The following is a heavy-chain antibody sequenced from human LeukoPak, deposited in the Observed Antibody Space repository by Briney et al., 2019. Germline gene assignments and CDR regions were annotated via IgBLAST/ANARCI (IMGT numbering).Heavy chain of an antibody. CDR2: IYYSGST. CDR3: ARDKRGNSGWYSYFDY. V-gene: IGHV4-59*01. J-gene: IGHJ4*02. Sequence: PSETLSLTCTVSGGSISSYYWSWIRQPPGKGLEWIGYIYYSGSTNYNPSLKSRVTISVDTSKNQFSLKLSSVTAADTAVYYCARDKRGNSGWYSYFDYWGQGTLVTVSS. CDR1: GGSISSYY. D-gene: IGHD6-19*01.